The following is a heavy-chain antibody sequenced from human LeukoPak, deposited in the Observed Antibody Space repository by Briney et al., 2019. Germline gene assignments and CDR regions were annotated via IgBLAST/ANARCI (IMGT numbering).Heavy chain of an antibody. J-gene: IGHJ4*02. Sequence: GGSLRLSCAASGFTFSNYAMHWVRQAPGKGLEWVAVISYDGSNKYYADSVRGRFTISRDNSQNTLYLQMDSLRAEDTALYYCAKEYSGYDFDYWGQGTLVTVSS. CDR2: ISYDGSNK. V-gene: IGHV3-30*07. CDR3: AKEYSGYDFDY. D-gene: IGHD5-12*01. CDR1: GFTFSNYA.